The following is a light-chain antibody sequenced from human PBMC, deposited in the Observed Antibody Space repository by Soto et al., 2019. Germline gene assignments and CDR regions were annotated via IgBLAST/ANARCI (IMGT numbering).Light chain of an antibody. V-gene: IGKV3-15*01. J-gene: IGKJ3*01. Sequence: EVVMTQFPATLSVSPGESATLSCRASQSVTTNLAWYQQRPGQAPRLLIYGASTRAAGVSARFSGSGSGTEFSLTINSLQSEDFAIYYCQQYNNWPPFTFGPGTTVDFK. CDR1: QSVTTN. CDR3: QQYNNWPPFT. CDR2: GAS.